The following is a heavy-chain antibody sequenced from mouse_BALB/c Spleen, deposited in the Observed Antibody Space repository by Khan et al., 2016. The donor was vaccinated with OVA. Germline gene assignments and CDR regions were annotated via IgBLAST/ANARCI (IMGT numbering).Heavy chain of an antibody. CDR1: GYSITSDYA. V-gene: IGHV3-2*02. Sequence: EVQLQESGPGLVKPSQSLSLTCTVTGYSITSDYAWNWIRQFPGNKLEWMGYISYSGVTSYTPSLKSRISITRDTSKNQFFLQLNSVTTEDTATYYCARGKYYGYYFDYWGQGTTLTVSS. D-gene: IGHD1-1*01. CDR3: ARGKYYGYYFDY. J-gene: IGHJ2*01. CDR2: ISYSGVT.